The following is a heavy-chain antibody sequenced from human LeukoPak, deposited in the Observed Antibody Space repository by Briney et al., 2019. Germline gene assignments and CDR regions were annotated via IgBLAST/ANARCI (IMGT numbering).Heavy chain of an antibody. D-gene: IGHD2-15*01. J-gene: IGHJ4*02. V-gene: IGHV1-69*06. CDR2: IIPIFGTA. CDR1: GGTFSSYA. Sequence: ASVKVSCKASGGTFSSYAISWVRQAPGQGLEWMGGIIPIFGTANYAQKFQGRVTITADKSTSTAYMELSSLRSEDTAVYYCARAPPGIVVVEYYFDYWGQGTLVTVSS. CDR3: ARAPPGIVVVEYYFDY.